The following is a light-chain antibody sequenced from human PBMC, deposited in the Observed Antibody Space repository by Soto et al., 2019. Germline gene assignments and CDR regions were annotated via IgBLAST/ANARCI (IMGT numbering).Light chain of an antibody. CDR3: QQYGASPET. V-gene: IGKV3-20*01. CDR2: GAS. CDR1: QSVASNY. Sequence: EIVLTQSPGTLSLSPGERATLSCRASQSVASNYLAWYQLKPGQAPRLRIYGASSRATGIPDRFGGSGSGPAFALTISRLEPEDSAVYFCQQYGASPETFGQGTKVEIK. J-gene: IGKJ1*01.